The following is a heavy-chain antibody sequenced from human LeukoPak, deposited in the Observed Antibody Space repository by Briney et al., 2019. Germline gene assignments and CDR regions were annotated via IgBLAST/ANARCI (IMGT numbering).Heavy chain of an antibody. Sequence: GASVKVSCEASGYTFTTYGIGWVRQAPGQGLEWMGWISGYNGNTNYAQKFQGRVTMTTDTSTSTAYMELRSLRSDDTAVYYCARRRRGLYGMDVWGQGTAVTVS. V-gene: IGHV1-18*01. CDR3: ARRRRGLYGMDV. CDR2: ISGYNGNT. J-gene: IGHJ6*02. CDR1: GYTFTTYG.